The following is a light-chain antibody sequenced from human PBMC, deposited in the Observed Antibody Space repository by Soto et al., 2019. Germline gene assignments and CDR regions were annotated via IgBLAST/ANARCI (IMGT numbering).Light chain of an antibody. Sequence: QSVLTQPASVSDSPGQSITISCIGTSSDIGSSDHVSWHQQHPGRAPKLIIYDVYNRPSGVSHRFSGSKTGNPASLIISGLQAEDEADYYCSSYTSTTSYVFGSGTKVTVL. J-gene: IGLJ1*01. CDR2: DVY. CDR1: SSDIGSSDH. CDR3: SSYTSTTSYV. V-gene: IGLV2-14*03.